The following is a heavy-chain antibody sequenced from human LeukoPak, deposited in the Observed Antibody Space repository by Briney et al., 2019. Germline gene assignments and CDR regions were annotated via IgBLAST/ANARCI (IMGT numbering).Heavy chain of an antibody. V-gene: IGHV1-69*02. CDR2: IIPILGIA. CDR1: GGTFSSYT. CDR3: ASTVDYYGSARLTTPNNWFDP. D-gene: IGHD3-10*01. Sequence: SVKVSCKASGGTFSSYTISWVRQAPGQGLEWMGRIIPILGIANYAQKSQGRVTITADKSTSTAYMELSSLRSEDTAVYYCASTVDYYGSARLTTPNNWFDPWGQGTLVTVSS. J-gene: IGHJ5*02.